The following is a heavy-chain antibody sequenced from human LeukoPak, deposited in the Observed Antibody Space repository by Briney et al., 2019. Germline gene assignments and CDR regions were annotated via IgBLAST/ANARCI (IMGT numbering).Heavy chain of an antibody. CDR1: GGTFSSYA. Sequence: ASVKVCCKASGGTFSSYAISWVRQAPGQGLEWMGGIIPIFGTANYAQKFQGRVTITTDESTSTAYMELSSLRSEDTAVYYCARKVWGDGYNDDYYYMDVWGKGTTVTVSS. CDR2: IIPIFGTA. J-gene: IGHJ6*03. CDR3: ARKVWGDGYNDDYYYMDV. D-gene: IGHD5-24*01. V-gene: IGHV1-69*05.